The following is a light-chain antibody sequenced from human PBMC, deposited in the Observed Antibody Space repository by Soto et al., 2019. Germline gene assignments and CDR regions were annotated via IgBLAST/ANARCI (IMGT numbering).Light chain of an antibody. CDR3: SSYTSSNTYVV. CDR1: SSDVGGYNF. J-gene: IGLJ2*01. V-gene: IGLV2-14*01. Sequence: QSVLTQPASVSGSPGQSITISCTGTSSDVGGYNFVSWYQQHPDKAPKVMIYEVSNRPSGVSNRFSGSKSGNTASLTISGLQAEDEADYYCSSYTSSNTYVVFGGGTKVTVL. CDR2: EVS.